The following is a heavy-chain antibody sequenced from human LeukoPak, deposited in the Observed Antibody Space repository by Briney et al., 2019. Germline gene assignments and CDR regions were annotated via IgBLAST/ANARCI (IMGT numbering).Heavy chain of an antibody. V-gene: IGHV3-30*18. Sequence: GGSLRLSCAASGFTFSSYGMHWVRQAPGNGLEWVAVISYDGSNKYYADSVKGRFTISRDNSKNTLYLQMNSLRAEDTAVYYCAKDLAAGSYWGQGTLVTVSS. CDR1: GFTFSSYG. J-gene: IGHJ4*02. CDR2: ISYDGSNK. CDR3: AKDLAAGSY. D-gene: IGHD6-13*01.